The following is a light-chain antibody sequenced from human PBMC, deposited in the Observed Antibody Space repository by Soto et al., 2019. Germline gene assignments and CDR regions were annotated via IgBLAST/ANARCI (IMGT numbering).Light chain of an antibody. CDR3: QSYDSSLSAVV. J-gene: IGLJ2*01. CDR1: SSSIGAGYD. Sequence: QSALTQPPSVSGAPGQRVTISCTGSSSSIGAGYDVHWYQQLPGTAPKLLIYGNNNRPSGVPDRFSGSKSGTSASLAITGLQAEDEADYYCQSYDSSLSAVVFGGGPKLTVL. CDR2: GNN. V-gene: IGLV1-40*01.